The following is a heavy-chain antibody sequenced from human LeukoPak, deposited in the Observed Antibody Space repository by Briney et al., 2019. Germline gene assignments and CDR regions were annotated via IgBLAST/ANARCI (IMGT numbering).Heavy chain of an antibody. D-gene: IGHD2-2*02. CDR1: GFTFSSYG. Sequence: GGSLRLSCAASGFTFSSYGMHWVRQAPGKGLEWVAFIRYDGCNKYYADSVKGRFTISRDNSKNTLYLQMNSLRAEDTAVYYCAKDLTCSSTSCYRGGEDYFDYWGQGTLVTVSS. J-gene: IGHJ4*02. V-gene: IGHV3-30*02. CDR2: IRYDGCNK. CDR3: AKDLTCSSTSCYRGGEDYFDY.